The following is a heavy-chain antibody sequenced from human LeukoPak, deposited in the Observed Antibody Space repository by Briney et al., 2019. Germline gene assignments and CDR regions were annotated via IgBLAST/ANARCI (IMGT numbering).Heavy chain of an antibody. CDR2: ISSSSSYT. V-gene: IGHV3-11*03. CDR1: GIPFSDYY. J-gene: IGHJ4*02. CDR3: AAGTAADY. D-gene: IGHD6-13*01. Sequence: GGSLRLSCVVSGIPFSDYYMIWIRQAPGKGLEWILYISSSSSYTDYADSVRGRFPISRDNAQNALFLQMNSLRVEETAVYYCAAGTAADYWGQGTLVTVSS.